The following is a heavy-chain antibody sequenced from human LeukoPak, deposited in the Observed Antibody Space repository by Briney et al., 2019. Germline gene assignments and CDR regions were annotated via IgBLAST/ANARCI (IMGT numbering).Heavy chain of an antibody. V-gene: IGHV4-34*01. J-gene: IGHJ5*01. CDR3: ARRMQWRNWFDS. CDR1: GGSFSGYY. CDR2: INHSGST. Sequence: SETLSLTCAVYGGSFSGYYWSWIRQPPGKGLEWIGEINHSGSTNYNPSLKSRVTISVDTSKNQFSLKLSSVTAADTAVYYCARRMQWRNWFDSWGQGTLVTVSS. D-gene: IGHD6-19*01.